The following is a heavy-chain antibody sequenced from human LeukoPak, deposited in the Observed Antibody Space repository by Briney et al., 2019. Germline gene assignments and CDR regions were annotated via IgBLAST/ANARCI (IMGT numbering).Heavy chain of an antibody. Sequence: GGSLRLSCAASGFTFSSYAMHWVRQAPGKGLEWVAFIRYDGSNKYYADSVKGRFTISRDNSKNTLYLQMNSLRAEDTAVHYCAKDGSYQLYYYYYYMDVWGKGTTVTISS. V-gene: IGHV3-30*02. D-gene: IGHD3-10*01. CDR3: AKDGSYQLYYYYYYMDV. CDR1: GFTFSSYA. J-gene: IGHJ6*03. CDR2: IRYDGSNK.